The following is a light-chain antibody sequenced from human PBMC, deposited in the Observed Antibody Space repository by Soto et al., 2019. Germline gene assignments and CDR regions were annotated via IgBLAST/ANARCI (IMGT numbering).Light chain of an antibody. V-gene: IGKV3-15*01. Sequence: EIVMTQSPATLSVSVGERATLSCRASQIVSNCLAWYQQKPGQAPRLLIYGASIWHTGIPSRFSGSGSGTDFTLTISSLQSEDFAAYYCQQYDSWPFTFGQGTKLVIK. CDR1: QIVSNC. CDR3: QQYDSWPFT. CDR2: GAS. J-gene: IGKJ2*01.